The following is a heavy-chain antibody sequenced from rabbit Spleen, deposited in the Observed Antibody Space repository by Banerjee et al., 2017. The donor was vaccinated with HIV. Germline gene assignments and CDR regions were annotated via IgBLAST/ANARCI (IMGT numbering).Heavy chain of an antibody. Sequence: QSLEESGGDLVKPGASLTLTCTASGVSFSSSSYMCWVRQAPGKGLEWIACIDTGSSGFTYFASWAKGRFTCSKTSSTTATLQMTRLTVADTATYFCARDSSSSFSSYGMDLWGQGTLVTVS. CDR1: GVSFSSSSY. D-gene: IGHD1-1*01. CDR2: IDTGSSGFT. J-gene: IGHJ6*01. V-gene: IGHV1S40*01. CDR3: ARDSSSSFSSYGMDL.